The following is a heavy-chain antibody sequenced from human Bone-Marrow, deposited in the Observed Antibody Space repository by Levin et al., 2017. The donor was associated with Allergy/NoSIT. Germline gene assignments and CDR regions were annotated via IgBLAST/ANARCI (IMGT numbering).Heavy chain of an antibody. Sequence: GESLKISCKGSGFTFTSHLISWVRQMPGKGLEWMGRIDPTDSSIKYSPSFQGHVIISADKSISTAYLQWSSLKASDTAIYYCARLPRGLSGYDSSDWFDPWGQGTLVTVSS. CDR1: GFTFTSHL. D-gene: IGHD5-12*01. CDR2: IDPTDSSI. CDR3: ARLPRGLSGYDSSDWFDP. V-gene: IGHV5-10-1*01. J-gene: IGHJ5*02.